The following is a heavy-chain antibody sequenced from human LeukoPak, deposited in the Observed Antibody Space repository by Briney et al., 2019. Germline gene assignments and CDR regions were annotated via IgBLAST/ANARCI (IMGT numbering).Heavy chain of an antibody. Sequence: PSETLSLTCTVSGGSISSYYWSWIRQPPGKGLEWIGYIYYSGSTNYNPSLKSRVTISVDTSKNQFSLKLSSVTAADTAVYYCARGVTSGYFVYDAFDIWGQGTMVTVSS. D-gene: IGHD3-9*01. CDR1: GGSISSYY. CDR3: ARGVTSGYFVYDAFDI. J-gene: IGHJ3*02. V-gene: IGHV4-59*01. CDR2: IYYSGST.